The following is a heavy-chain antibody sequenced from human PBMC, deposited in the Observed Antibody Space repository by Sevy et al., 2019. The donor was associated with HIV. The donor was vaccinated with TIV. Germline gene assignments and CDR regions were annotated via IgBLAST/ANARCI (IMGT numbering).Heavy chain of an antibody. CDR1: GGTFSSYA. Sequence: ASVKVSCKAFGGTFSSYAISWVRQAPGQGLEWMGGIIPISATANYAQKFQGRVTITAGESTGTAYMEMSGLRSEGTAVYYCESTDYYDSDGYYLYAFDIWGQGTVVTVSS. V-gene: IGHV1-69*13. CDR2: IIPISATA. D-gene: IGHD3-22*01. CDR3: ESTDYYDSDGYYLYAFDI. J-gene: IGHJ3*02.